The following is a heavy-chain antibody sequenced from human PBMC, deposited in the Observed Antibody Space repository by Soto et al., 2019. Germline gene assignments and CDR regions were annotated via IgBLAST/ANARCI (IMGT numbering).Heavy chain of an antibody. CDR3: ARGPKMATIGYYYYYYGMDV. J-gene: IGHJ6*02. D-gene: IGHD5-12*01. V-gene: IGHV4-59*01. CDR2: IYYSGST. CDR1: GGSISSYY. Sequence: NLPETLSLTCTVSGGSISSYYWSWIRQPPGKGLEWIGYIYYSGSTNYNPSLKSRVTISVDTSKNQFSLKLSSVTAADTAVYYCARGPKMATIGYYYYYYGMDVWGQGTTVTVSS.